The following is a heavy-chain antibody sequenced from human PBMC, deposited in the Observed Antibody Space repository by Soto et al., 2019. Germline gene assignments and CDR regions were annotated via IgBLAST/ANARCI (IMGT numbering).Heavy chain of an antibody. Sequence: GASVKVSCTASGGTFSSYTISCVRQAPGQGLEWMGRIIPILGIANYAQKFQGRVTITADKSTSTAYMELSSLRSEDTAVYYCARYGDYGYAFDIWGQGTMVTVSS. CDR1: GGTFSSYT. J-gene: IGHJ3*02. V-gene: IGHV1-69*02. CDR2: IIPILGIA. D-gene: IGHD4-17*01. CDR3: ARYGDYGYAFDI.